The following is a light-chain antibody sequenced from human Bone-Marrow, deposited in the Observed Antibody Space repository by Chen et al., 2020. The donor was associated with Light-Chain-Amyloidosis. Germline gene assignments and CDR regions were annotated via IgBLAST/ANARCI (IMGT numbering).Light chain of an antibody. CDR1: NIGSTS. CDR3: QVWDRSRDRPV. V-gene: IGLV3-21*02. Sequence: SYVLTQPSSVSVAPGQTATIACGGNNIGSTSVHWYQQTPGQAPLLVVYDDSDRPSGIPVRLSGSNSGNTATLTISRVEAGDDADYYCQVWDRSRDRPVFGGGTKLTVL. J-gene: IGLJ3*02. CDR2: DDS.